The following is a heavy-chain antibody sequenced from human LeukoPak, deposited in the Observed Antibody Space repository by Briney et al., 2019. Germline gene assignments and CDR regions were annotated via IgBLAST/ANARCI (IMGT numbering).Heavy chain of an antibody. V-gene: IGHV3-23*01. D-gene: IGHD1-1*01. J-gene: IGHJ4*02. Sequence: GGSLRLSCAASGFTFSNAWMGWVRQAPGKGLEWVSAISGSGGSTYYADSVKGRFTISRGNSKNTLYLQMNSLRVEDTAVYYCAKDVDGTTGNWGQGTLVPVSS. CDR1: GFTFSNAW. CDR3: AKDVDGTTGN. CDR2: ISGSGGST.